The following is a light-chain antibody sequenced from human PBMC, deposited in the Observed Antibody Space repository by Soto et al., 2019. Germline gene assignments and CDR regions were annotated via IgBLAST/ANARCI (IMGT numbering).Light chain of an antibody. Sequence: DIQLTPSPSFLSASVVDRVTITCRASQTISNWLAWYQQKPGQAPKLLIYKASTLESGVPSRFSGSGSGTEFTLTISSLQPEDFATYYCQQYNSYSQTFGQGTKVDIK. CDR3: QQYNSYSQT. J-gene: IGKJ1*01. CDR1: QTISNW. V-gene: IGKV1-5*03. CDR2: KAS.